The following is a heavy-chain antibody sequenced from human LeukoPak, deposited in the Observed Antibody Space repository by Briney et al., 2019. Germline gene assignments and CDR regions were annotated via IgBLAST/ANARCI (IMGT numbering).Heavy chain of an antibody. CDR2: ISGSGGST. Sequence: GGSLRLSCAASGFTFSSYAMSWVRQAPGKGLEWVSAISGSGGSTYYADSVKGRFTISRDNSKNTLYLQMNSLRAEDTAVYYCAKDKTNLGLRYYGMDVGGQGTTVTVS. D-gene: IGHD1-14*01. V-gene: IGHV3-23*01. CDR1: GFTFSSYA. J-gene: IGHJ6*02. CDR3: AKDKTNLGLRYYGMDV.